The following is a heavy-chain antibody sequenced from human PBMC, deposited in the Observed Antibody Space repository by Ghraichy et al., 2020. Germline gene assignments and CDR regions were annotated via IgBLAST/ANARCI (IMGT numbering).Heavy chain of an antibody. J-gene: IGHJ3*02. D-gene: IGHD5-24*01. V-gene: IGHV3-7*01. CDR2: IKQDGSEK. Sequence: GGSLRLSCAASGFTFSSYWMSWVRQAPGKGLEWVANIKQDGSEKYYVDSVKGRFTISRDNAKNSLYLQVNSLRAEDTAVYYCAREGEGGYKGFDIWGQGTMVTVSS. CDR3: AREGEGGYKGFDI. CDR1: GFTFSSYW.